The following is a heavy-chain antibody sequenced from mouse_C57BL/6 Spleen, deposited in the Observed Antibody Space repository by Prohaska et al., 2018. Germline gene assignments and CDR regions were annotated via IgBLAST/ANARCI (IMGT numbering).Heavy chain of an antibody. CDR3: ARGERITTVVEGYFDV. D-gene: IGHD1-1*01. J-gene: IGHJ1*03. V-gene: IGHV1-22*01. Sequence: HGKSLEWIGYINPNNGGTSYNQKFKGKATLTVNKSSSTAYMELRSLTSEDSAVYYCARGERITTVVEGYFDVWGTGTTVTVSS. CDR2: INPNNGGT.